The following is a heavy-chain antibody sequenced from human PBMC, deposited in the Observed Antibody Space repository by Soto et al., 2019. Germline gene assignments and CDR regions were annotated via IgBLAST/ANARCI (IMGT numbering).Heavy chain of an antibody. J-gene: IGHJ3*02. CDR3: AKGGYYSLFDI. V-gene: IGHV3-23*01. CDR2: ISGSGGRT. D-gene: IGHD3-16*01. CDR1: GVPFSSYA. Sequence: GGALGLCCVASGVPFSSYAMSWVRQTPGKGLEWVSGISGSGGRTYYADSVKGRFTISRDNSNNTLSLQMHILRVEDTAVYFCAKGGYYSLFDIWGQGTMVPVSS.